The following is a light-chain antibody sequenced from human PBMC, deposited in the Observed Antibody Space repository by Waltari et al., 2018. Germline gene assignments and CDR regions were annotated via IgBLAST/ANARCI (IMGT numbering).Light chain of an antibody. CDR2: GAS. Sequence: EIVMPQSPGTLSVSPGERATLSCRASQSVDSRVAWYQQRPGQAPRLLIYGASTRATGVPARFSGSGSGTEFTLTISGLRPEDVAIYYCRQYNDWPPLTFGGGSKVEIK. J-gene: IGKJ4*01. CDR3: RQYNDWPPLT. CDR1: QSVDSR. V-gene: IGKV3-15*01.